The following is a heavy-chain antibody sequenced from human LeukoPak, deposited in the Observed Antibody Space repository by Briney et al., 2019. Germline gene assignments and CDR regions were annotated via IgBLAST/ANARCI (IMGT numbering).Heavy chain of an antibody. CDR1: GFTFDDYA. CDR3: MSEWDYYDTSGYPNRVGH. Sequence: PGRSLRLSCAASGFTFDDYAMHWVRQAPGKGLEWVSGISWNSGSIGYADSVKGRFTISRDNAKNSLYLQMNSLRAEDTALYYCMSEWDYYDTSGYPNRVGHWGQGTLVTVSS. CDR2: ISWNSGSI. D-gene: IGHD3-22*01. V-gene: IGHV3-9*01. J-gene: IGHJ4*02.